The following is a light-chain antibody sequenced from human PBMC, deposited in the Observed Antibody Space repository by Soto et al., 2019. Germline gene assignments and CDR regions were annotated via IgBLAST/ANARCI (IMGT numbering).Light chain of an antibody. V-gene: IGKV4-1*01. CDR3: QQYNKWPRT. CDR1: QSVLYSSNNKNY. CDR2: WAS. Sequence: DIVMTQSPDSLAVSLGERATINCKSSQSVLYSSNNKNYLAWYQQKPGQPPKLLIYWASTRESGVPDRFSGSGSGTDFTLTISSLQAEDVAVYYCQQYNKWPRTFGQGTKVDI. J-gene: IGKJ1*01.